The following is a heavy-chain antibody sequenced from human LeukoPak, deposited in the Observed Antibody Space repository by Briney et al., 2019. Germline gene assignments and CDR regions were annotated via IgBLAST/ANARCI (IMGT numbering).Heavy chain of an antibody. J-gene: IGHJ4*02. D-gene: IGHD3-10*01. V-gene: IGHV4-39*07. Sequence: PSETLSLTCTVSGGSITSSTHYGGWIRQSPGKGLEWIGSIYFSGTTYYNPSLTSRVTISVDTSKNHFSLKLSSVTAADTAVYYCARDGGDKDYWGQGTLVTVSS. CDR2: IYFSGTT. CDR3: ARDGGDKDY. CDR1: GGSITSSTHY.